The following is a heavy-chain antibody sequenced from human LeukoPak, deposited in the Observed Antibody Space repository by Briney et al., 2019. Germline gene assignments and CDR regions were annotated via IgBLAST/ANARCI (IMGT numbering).Heavy chain of an antibody. J-gene: IGHJ5*02. Sequence: ASVKVSCKASGYTFTNYAMSWVRHAPGQGLEWMGSINTNTGNPTYAQGFTGRFVFSLDASVSTAYLQIRTLKAEDTAVYYCARYSGGSGYWWFDPWGQGTLVTVSS. CDR1: GYTFTNYA. CDR2: INTNTGNP. V-gene: IGHV7-4-1*01. D-gene: IGHD3-3*01. CDR3: ARYSGGSGYWWFDP.